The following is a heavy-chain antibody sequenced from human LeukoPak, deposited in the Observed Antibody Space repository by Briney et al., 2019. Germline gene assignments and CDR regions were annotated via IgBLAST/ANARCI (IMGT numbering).Heavy chain of an antibody. J-gene: IGHJ4*02. CDR2: IYSGGST. Sequence: GGSLRLSCAASGFTVSSNYMSWVRQAPRKGLEWVSVIYSGGSTYYADSVKGRFTISRDNSKNTLYLQMNSLRAEDTAVDYCARGITALYIGYDLAFDYWGQGTLVTVSS. CDR3: ARGITALYIGYDLAFDY. D-gene: IGHD5-12*01. CDR1: GFTVSSNY. V-gene: IGHV3-53*01.